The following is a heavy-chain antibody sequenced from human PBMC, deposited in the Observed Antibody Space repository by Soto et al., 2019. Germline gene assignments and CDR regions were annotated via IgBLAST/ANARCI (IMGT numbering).Heavy chain of an antibody. CDR2: INAGNGNT. CDR1: GYTFTSYA. CDR3: ARTKGHYYDSSGYPNWFDP. J-gene: IGHJ5*02. V-gene: IGHV1-3*01. Sequence: ASVKVSCKASGYTFTSYAIHWVRQAPGQRLEWMGWINAGNGNTKYSQKFQGRVTITRDTSASTAYMELSSLRSEDTAVYYCARTKGHYYDSSGYPNWFDPWGQGTLVTVSS. D-gene: IGHD3-22*01.